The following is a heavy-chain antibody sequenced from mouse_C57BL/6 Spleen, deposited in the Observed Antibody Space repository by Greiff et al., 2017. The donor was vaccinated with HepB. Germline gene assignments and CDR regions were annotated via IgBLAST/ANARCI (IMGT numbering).Heavy chain of an antibody. J-gene: IGHJ2*01. CDR3: ARGYYGSSYGDY. CDR1: GYTFTDYN. V-gene: IGHV1-22*01. CDR2: INPNNGGT. D-gene: IGHD1-1*01. Sequence: EVQLQQSGPELVKPGASVKMSCKASGYTFTDYNMHWVKQSHGKSLEWIGYINPNNGGTSYNQKFKGKATLTVNKSSRTAYMELRSLTSEDSAVYYWARGYYGSSYGDYWGQGTTLTVSS.